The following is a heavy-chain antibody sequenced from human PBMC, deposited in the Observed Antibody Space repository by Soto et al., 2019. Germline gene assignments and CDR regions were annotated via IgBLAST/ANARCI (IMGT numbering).Heavy chain of an antibody. Sequence: SVKVSCKASGGTFSSYAISWVRQAPVQGLEWMGGIIPIFGTANYAQKFQGRVTITADESTSTAYVELSSLRSEDTAVYYCARSRGYYDSSGYFLAFDIWGQGTMVTVSS. D-gene: IGHD3-22*01. CDR2: IIPIFGTA. CDR3: ARSRGYYDSSGYFLAFDI. CDR1: GGTFSSYA. V-gene: IGHV1-69*01. J-gene: IGHJ3*02.